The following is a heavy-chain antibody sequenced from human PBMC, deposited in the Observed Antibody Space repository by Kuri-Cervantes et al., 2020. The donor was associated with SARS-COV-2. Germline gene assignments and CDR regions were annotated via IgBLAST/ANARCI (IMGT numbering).Heavy chain of an antibody. CDR2: INTVNGNT. V-gene: IGHV1-3*04. Sequence: ASVKVSCKASGYTFSRYAIHWVRQAPGQRLEWMGWINTVNGNTKYSQKFQGRVTFTRDTSANTTYMELNSLRAEDTAVYYCARDGRYNWNQLWLDAFDIWGQGTMVTVSS. D-gene: IGHD1-20*01. J-gene: IGHJ3*02. CDR3: ARDGRYNWNQLWLDAFDI. CDR1: GYTFSRYA.